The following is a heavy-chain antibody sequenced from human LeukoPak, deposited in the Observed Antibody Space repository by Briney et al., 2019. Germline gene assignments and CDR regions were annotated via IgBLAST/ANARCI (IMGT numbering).Heavy chain of an antibody. CDR1: GYTFTGYY. CDR2: INPNSGGT. CDR3: ARSGSGSDAFDI. Sequence: ASVNVSCKASGYTFTGYYMHWVRQAPGQGLEWMGWINPNSGGTNYAQKFQGRVTMTRDTSISTAYMELSRLRSDDTAVYYCARSGSGSDAFDIWGQGTMVTVSS. V-gene: IGHV1-2*02. J-gene: IGHJ3*02. D-gene: IGHD3-22*01.